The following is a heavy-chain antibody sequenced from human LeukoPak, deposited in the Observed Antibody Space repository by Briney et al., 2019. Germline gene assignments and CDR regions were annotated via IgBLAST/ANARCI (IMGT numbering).Heavy chain of an antibody. J-gene: IGHJ6*02. CDR2: INPSGGST. CDR3: AKDGALGVSFYYYYGMDV. CDR1: RYNFTSYY. Sequence: ASVKVSCKASRYNFTSYYMHWMRQAPGQGLEWMGIINPSGGSTSYAQKFQGRVIMTRDTSTSTVYMELSSLRSDDTAVYYCAKDGALGVSFYYYYGMDVWGQGTTVTVSS. D-gene: IGHD3-10*01. V-gene: IGHV1-46*01.